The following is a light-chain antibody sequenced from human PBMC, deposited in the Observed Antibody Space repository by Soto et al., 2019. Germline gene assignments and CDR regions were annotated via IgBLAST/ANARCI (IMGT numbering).Light chain of an antibody. V-gene: IGLV1-47*01. CDR3: ATRDDSLSGHWL. CDR1: SSNIGSNY. J-gene: IGLJ3*02. CDR2: RND. Sequence: QSVLTQPPSASGTPGQRVTISCSGSSSNIGSNYVNWYQHLPGTAPKLLIYRNDQRPSGVPGRFSGSKSGTSASPAISGLRSEDEADYYCATRDDSLSGHWLFGGGTQLTVL.